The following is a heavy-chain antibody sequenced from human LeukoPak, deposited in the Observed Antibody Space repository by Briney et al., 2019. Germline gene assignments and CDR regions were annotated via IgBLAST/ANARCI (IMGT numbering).Heavy chain of an antibody. V-gene: IGHV3-48*02. CDR3: ARSPVVTAILNWFDP. CDR2: ISSSSSTI. J-gene: IGHJ5*02. D-gene: IGHD2-21*02. CDR1: GFTFSSYS. Sequence: GGSLRLSCAASGFTFSSYSMNWVRQAPGKGLEWVPYISSSSSTIYYADSVKGRFTISRDNAKNSLYLQMNSLRDEDTAVYYCARSPVVTAILNWFDPWGQGTLVTVSS.